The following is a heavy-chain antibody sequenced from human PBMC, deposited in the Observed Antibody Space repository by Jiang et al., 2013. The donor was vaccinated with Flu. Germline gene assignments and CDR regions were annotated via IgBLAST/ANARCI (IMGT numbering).Heavy chain of an antibody. Sequence: SCKASGYTFTSYDINWVRQATGQGLEWMGWMNPNSGNTGYAQKFQGRVTMTRNTSVSTAYMELSSLRSEDTAVYYCARGSPRGYDYVWGSYRYWFDPWGQGTLVTVSS. CDR2: MNPNSGNT. V-gene: IGHV1-8*02. J-gene: IGHJ5*02. CDR1: GYTFTSYD. CDR3: ARGSPRGYDYVWGSYRYWFDP. D-gene: IGHD3-16*02.